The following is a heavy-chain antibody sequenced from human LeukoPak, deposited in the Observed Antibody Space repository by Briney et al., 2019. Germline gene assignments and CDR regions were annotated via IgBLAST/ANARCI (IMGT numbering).Heavy chain of an antibody. CDR1: GGSISSYY. J-gene: IGHJ4*02. D-gene: IGHD1-26*01. V-gene: IGHV4-4*07. CDR2: IYTSGST. CDR3: ARQGIVGATTWLFDY. Sequence: PSETLSLTCTVSGGSISSYYWSWIRQPAGKGLEWIGRIYTSGSTNYNPSLKSRVTISVDTSKNQFSLKLSSVTAADTAVYYCARQGIVGATTWLFDYWGQGTLVTVSS.